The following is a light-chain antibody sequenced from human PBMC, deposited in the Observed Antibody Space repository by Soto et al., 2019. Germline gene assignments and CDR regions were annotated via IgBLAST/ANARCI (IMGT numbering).Light chain of an antibody. CDR2: GAS. V-gene: IGKV3-20*01. CDR3: QQYGTSPRT. CDR1: QSVSSNY. J-gene: IGKJ3*01. Sequence: EIVLTQSPGTLSLSPGERATLSCRASQSVSSNYLAWYQQKPGQAPRVLIYGASTRATGIPDRFSGSGSGTDFTLTISRLEPEDFAVYSCQQYGTSPRTFGPGTKVDIK.